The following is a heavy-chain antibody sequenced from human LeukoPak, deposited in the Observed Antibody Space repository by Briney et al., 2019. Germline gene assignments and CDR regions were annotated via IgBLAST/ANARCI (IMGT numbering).Heavy chain of an antibody. J-gene: IGHJ3*02. CDR2: ISYDGSNK. CDR3: ARDSTVTTFVFDI. D-gene: IGHD4-17*01. Sequence: GGSLRLSCAASGFTFSSYAMHWVRQAPGKGLEWVAVISYDGSNKYYADSVKGRFTISRDNSKNTLYLQMNSLRAEDTAVYYCARDSTVTTFVFDIWGQGTMVTVSS. CDR1: GFTFSSYA. V-gene: IGHV3-30-3*01.